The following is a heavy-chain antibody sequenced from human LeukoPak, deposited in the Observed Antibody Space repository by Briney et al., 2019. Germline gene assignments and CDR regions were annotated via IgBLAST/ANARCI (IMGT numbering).Heavy chain of an antibody. D-gene: IGHD4-17*01. Sequence: GGSLRLSCAASGFIFSSYAMHWDRQAPGKGLEWVSAISGSGGSTYYADSVKGRFTISRDNSKNTLYLQMNSLRAEDTAVYYCAKDTTVTTPDLDWGKGTTVTVPS. CDR2: ISGSGGST. J-gene: IGHJ6*04. CDR3: AKDTTVTTPDLD. V-gene: IGHV3-23*01. CDR1: GFIFSSYA.